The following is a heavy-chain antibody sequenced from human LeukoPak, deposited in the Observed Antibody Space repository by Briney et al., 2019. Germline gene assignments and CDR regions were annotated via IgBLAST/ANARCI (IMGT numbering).Heavy chain of an antibody. V-gene: IGHV3-21*01. CDR2: ISSSSSYI. D-gene: IGHD3-3*01. CDR3: ASQGSRPRFYYYYGMDV. J-gene: IGHJ6*02. Sequence: GGSLRLSCAASGFTFSSYSMNWVRQAPGKGLEWASSISSSSSYIYYADSVKGRFTISRDNAKNSLYLQMNSLRAEDTAVYYCASQGSRPRFYYYYGMDVWGQGTTVTVSS. CDR1: GFTFSSYS.